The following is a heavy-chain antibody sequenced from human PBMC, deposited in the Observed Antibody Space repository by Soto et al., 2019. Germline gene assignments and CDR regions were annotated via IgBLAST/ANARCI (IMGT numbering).Heavy chain of an antibody. CDR3: ATGGRGYSSAPRFYFDY. D-gene: IGHD5-18*01. CDR2: ILPIFGTT. V-gene: IGHV1-69*01. CDR1: GGSFSSNA. J-gene: IGHJ4*02. Sequence: QVQLVQSGAEVKKPGSSVKVSCQASGGSFSSNAISWVRQAPGQGLEWMGGILPIFGTTNYAQNFQGRATITADESTSTAYMELSSLKSEDTALYYCATGGRGYSSAPRFYFDYWGQGTLVTVSS.